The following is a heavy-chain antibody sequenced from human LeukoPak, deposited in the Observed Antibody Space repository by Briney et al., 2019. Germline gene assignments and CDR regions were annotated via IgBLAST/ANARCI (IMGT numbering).Heavy chain of an antibody. CDR1: GGSISSSSYY. CDR2: IYYSGST. J-gene: IGHJ3*02. Sequence: SETLSLTCTVSGGSISSSSYYWGWIRQPPGKGLEWIGSIYYSGSTYYNPSLKSRVTISVDTSKNQFSLKLSSVTAADTAVYYCARQISRWLQFGAFDIWGQGTMVTVSS. V-gene: IGHV4-39*01. CDR3: ARQISRWLQFGAFDI. D-gene: IGHD5-24*01.